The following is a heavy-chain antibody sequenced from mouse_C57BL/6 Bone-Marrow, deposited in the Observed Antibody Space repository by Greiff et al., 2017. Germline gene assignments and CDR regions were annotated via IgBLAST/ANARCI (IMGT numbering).Heavy chain of an antibody. CDR3: ARHSGEGAMDY. V-gene: IGHV5-12*01. CDR1: GFTFSDYY. D-gene: IGHD1-3*01. CDR2: ISNGGGST. Sequence: EVKLVESGGGLVQPGGSLKLSCAASGFTFSDYYMYWVRQTPEKRLEWVAYISNGGGSTYYPDTVKGRFTISRDNAKNTLYLQMSRLKSEDTAMYYCARHSGEGAMDYWGQGTSVTVSS. J-gene: IGHJ4*01.